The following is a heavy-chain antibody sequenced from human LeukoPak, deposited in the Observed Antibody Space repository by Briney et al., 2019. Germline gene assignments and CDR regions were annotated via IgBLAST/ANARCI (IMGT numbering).Heavy chain of an antibody. V-gene: IGHV4-38-2*02. CDR3: ARLGVVYDY. CDR1: GYSIISDYF. J-gene: IGHJ4*02. Sequence: SETLSLTCIVSGYSIISDYFWGWVRQPPGKGPEWIGSIFHSGSVYYNPSLKSRVTISVDTSKNQFSLKLSSVTAADTAVYYCARLGVVYDYWGQGTLVTVSS. CDR2: IFHSGSV. D-gene: IGHD2-15*01.